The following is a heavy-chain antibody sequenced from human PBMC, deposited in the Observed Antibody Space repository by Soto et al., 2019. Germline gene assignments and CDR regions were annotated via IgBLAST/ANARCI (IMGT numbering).Heavy chain of an antibody. D-gene: IGHD4-17*01. CDR3: AREDRADYGDYDNNYHYYGLDV. CDR2: IIPIFGTA. Sequence: ASVKVSCKASGGTFSSYAISWVRQAPGQGLEWMGGIIPIFGTANYAQKFQGRVTITADESTSTAYMELSSLRSEDTAVYYCAREDRADYGDYDNNYHYYGLDVWGQGTTVTVSS. CDR1: GGTFSSYA. J-gene: IGHJ6*02. V-gene: IGHV1-69*13.